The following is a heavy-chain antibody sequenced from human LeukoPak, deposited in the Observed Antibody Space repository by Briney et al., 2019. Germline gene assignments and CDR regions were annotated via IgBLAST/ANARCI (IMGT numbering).Heavy chain of an antibody. D-gene: IGHD4-23*01. CDR2: IRYDGSNK. CDR1: GFSFSNYG. V-gene: IGHV3-30*02. J-gene: IGHJ4*02. Sequence: GGSLRLSCATSGFSFSNYGMNWVRQAPGKGLEWVAFIRYDGSNKYYADSVKGRFTISRDNSKNTLYLQMNSLRAEDTAVYYCAKEVIYGGNSLFDYWGQGTLVTVSS. CDR3: AKEVIYGGNSLFDY.